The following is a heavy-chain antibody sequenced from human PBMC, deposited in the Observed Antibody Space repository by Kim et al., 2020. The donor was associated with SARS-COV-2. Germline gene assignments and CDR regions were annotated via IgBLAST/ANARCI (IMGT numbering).Heavy chain of an antibody. J-gene: IGHJ4*02. D-gene: IGHD5-12*01. V-gene: IGHV3-23*01. CDR3: VKGAWLDY. Sequence: GESPYYTESVKGRFTVARDRARSTLYWQMNSLGCDDTASYYCVKGAWLDYWGPGTLVTVSS. CDR2: GESP.